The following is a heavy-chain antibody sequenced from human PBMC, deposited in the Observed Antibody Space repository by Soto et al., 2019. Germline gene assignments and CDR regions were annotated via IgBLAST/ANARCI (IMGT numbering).Heavy chain of an antibody. CDR1: GYTFTSYG. J-gene: IGHJ6*02. CDR2: ISAYNGNT. Sequence: GASVKVSCKASGYTFTSYGISWVRQAPGQGLEWMGWISAYNGNTNYAQKLQGRVTMTTDTSTSTAYMELRSLRSDDTAVYYCARDTQPERMVRGVRSGMDVWGQGTTVTVSS. CDR3: ARDTQPERMVRGVRSGMDV. V-gene: IGHV1-18*01. D-gene: IGHD3-10*01.